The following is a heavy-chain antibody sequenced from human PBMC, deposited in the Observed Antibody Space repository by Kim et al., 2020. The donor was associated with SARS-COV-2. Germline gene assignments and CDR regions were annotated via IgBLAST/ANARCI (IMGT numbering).Heavy chain of an antibody. CDR2: ISYDGSNK. Sequence: GGSLRLSCAASGFTFSSYAMHWVRQAPGKGLEWVAVISYDGSNKYYADSVKGRFTISRDNSKNTLYLQMNSLRAEDTAVYYCARGLANYDFWSGSLGGCDYWGQGTLVTVSS. CDR1: GFTFSSYA. CDR3: ARGLANYDFWSGSLGGCDY. V-gene: IGHV3-30-3*01. J-gene: IGHJ4*02. D-gene: IGHD3-3*01.